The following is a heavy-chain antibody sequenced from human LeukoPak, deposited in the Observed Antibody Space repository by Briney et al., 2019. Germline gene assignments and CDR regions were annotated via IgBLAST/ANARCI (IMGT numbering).Heavy chain of an antibody. J-gene: IGHJ4*02. D-gene: IGHD3-3*01. CDR2: ISDTWKT. V-gene: IGHV4-59*01. Sequence: PSETLSLTCSVSGASLSSYYWGWIRQSPGKGLEWLGYISDTWKTDYKPSLKSRGTLSLDTSKHQFSLRLTSVTAADTAVYYCVTGYYEPFDNWGQGTLVTVSS. CDR1: GASLSSYY. CDR3: VTGYYEPFDN.